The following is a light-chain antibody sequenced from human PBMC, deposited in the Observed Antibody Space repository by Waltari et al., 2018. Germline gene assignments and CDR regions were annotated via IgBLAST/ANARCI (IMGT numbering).Light chain of an antibody. Sequence: QSALTQPPSASGSPGQSVTISCPGTSSDVGAYKSVSWYQQHPGKAPKLLIYEVSKRASGVPDRFSGSKSGNTASLTVSGLQAEDEADYYCASRGASKVFGGGTKLTVL. CDR1: SSDVGAYKS. CDR3: ASRGASKV. CDR2: EVS. J-gene: IGLJ2*01. V-gene: IGLV2-8*01.